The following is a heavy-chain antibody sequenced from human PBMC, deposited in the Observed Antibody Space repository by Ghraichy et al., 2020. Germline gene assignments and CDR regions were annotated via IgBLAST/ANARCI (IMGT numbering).Heavy chain of an antibody. V-gene: IGHV4-59*01. Sequence: SETLSLTCTVSGGSISSYYWSWIRQPPGKGLEWIGYIYYSGSTNYNHSLKSRITISVDTSKNQFSLKLSSVTAADTAVYYCASAGIQWEVVGSWFVPWGQGTLVTVSS. D-gene: IGHD1-26*01. CDR2: IYYSGST. J-gene: IGHJ5*02. CDR1: GGSISSYY. CDR3: ASAGIQWEVVGSWFVP.